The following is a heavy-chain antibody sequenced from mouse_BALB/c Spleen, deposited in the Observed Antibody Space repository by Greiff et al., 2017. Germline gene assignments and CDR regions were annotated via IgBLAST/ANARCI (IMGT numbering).Heavy chain of an antibody. CDR1: GFSLTSYD. Sequence: QVQLKESGPGLVAPSQSLSITCTVSGFSLTSYDISWIRQPPGKGLEWLGVIWTGGGTNYNSAFMSRLSISKDNSKSQVFLKMNSLQTDDTAIYYCVRDGNYVRMDYWGQGTSVTVSS. V-gene: IGHV2-9-2*01. CDR3: VRDGNYVRMDY. D-gene: IGHD2-1*01. CDR2: IWTGGGT. J-gene: IGHJ4*01.